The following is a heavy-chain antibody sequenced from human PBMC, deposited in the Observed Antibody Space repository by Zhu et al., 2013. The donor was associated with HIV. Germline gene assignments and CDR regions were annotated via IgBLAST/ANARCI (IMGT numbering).Heavy chain of an antibody. CDR1: GYTFTSYA. J-gene: IGHJ5*02. CDR2: INAGNGNT. Sequence: QVQLVQSGAEVKKPGASVKVSCKASGYTFTSYAMHWVRQAPGQRLEWMGWINAGNGNTKYSQKFQGRVTITRDTSASTAYMELSSLRSEDTAVYYCARDKLRYFDWSNNWFDPLGPGNPGHRLL. CDR3: ARDKLRYFDWSNNWFDP. D-gene: IGHD3-9*01. V-gene: IGHV1-3*01.